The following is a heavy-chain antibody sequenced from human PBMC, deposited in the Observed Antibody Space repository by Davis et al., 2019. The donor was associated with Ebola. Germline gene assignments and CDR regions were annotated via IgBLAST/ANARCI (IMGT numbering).Heavy chain of an antibody. J-gene: IGHJ6*02. CDR1: GGSFSGYY. CDR2: INHSGST. D-gene: IGHD1-1*01. CDR3: ARVGLRWNDGVDYYGMDV. Sequence: PSETLSLTCAVYGGSFSGYYWSWIRQPPGKGLEWIGEINHSGSTNYNPSLKSRVTISVDTSKNQFSLKLSSVTAADTAVYYCARVGLRWNDGVDYYGMDVWGQGTTVTVSS. V-gene: IGHV4-34*01.